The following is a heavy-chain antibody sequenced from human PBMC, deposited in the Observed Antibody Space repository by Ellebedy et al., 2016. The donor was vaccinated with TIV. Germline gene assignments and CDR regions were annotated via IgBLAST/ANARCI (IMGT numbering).Heavy chain of an antibody. CDR2: IKQDGSEK. CDR1: GFTFSSYW. J-gene: IGHJ4*02. CDR3: AAVGATTYYFDY. D-gene: IGHD1-26*01. V-gene: IGHV3-7*03. Sequence: GESLKISCAASGFTFSSYWMSWVRQAPGKGLEWVANIKQDGSEKYYVDSVKGRFTISRDNAKNSLYLQMNSLRAEDAAVYYCAAVGATTYYFDYWGQGTLVTVSS.